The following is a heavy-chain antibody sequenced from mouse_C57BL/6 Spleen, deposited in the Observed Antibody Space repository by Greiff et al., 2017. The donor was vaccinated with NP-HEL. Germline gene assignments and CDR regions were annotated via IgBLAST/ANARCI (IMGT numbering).Heavy chain of an antibody. CDR1: GFNIKDYY. CDR3: TTFYYYGSSPYWYFDV. V-gene: IGHV14-1*01. J-gene: IGHJ1*03. D-gene: IGHD1-1*01. CDR2: IDPEDGDT. Sequence: VQLKQSGAELVRPGASVKLSCTASGFNIKDYYMHWVKQRPEQGLEWIGRIDPEDGDTEYAPKFQGKATMTADTSSNTAYLQLSSLTSEDTAVYYCTTFYYYGSSPYWYFDVWGTGTTVTVSS.